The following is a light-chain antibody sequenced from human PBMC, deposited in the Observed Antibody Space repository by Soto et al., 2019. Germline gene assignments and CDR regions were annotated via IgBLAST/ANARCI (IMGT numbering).Light chain of an antibody. CDR2: EVI. Sequence: QSVLTQPASVSGSPGQSITLSCTGTSSDVGDYNYVSWYQQHPDKAPKLLIYEVINRPSGVSNRFSGSNSGNTASLTISGLQTEDEADYYCSSYTSSSTLLYVFGTGTKLTVL. J-gene: IGLJ1*01. CDR1: SSDVGDYNY. CDR3: SSYTSSSTLLYV. V-gene: IGLV2-14*01.